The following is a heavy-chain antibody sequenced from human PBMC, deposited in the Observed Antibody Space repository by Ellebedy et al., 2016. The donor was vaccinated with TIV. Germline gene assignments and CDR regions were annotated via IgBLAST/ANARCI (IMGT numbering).Heavy chain of an antibody. D-gene: IGHD3-22*01. Sequence: KVSCKGSGYSFTNYWISWVRQMPGKGLEWMGKINPSDSYTNYSPSFQGHVTISADKSISTAYLQWSSLRASDTAMYYCARHYSDSTAYYYYFDYWGQGTLVTVSS. CDR1: GYSFTNYW. CDR3: ARHYSDSTAYYYYFDY. V-gene: IGHV5-10-1*01. CDR2: INPSDSYT. J-gene: IGHJ4*02.